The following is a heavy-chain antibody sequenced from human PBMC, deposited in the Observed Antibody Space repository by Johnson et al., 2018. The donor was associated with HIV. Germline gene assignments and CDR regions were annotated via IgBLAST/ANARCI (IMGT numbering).Heavy chain of an antibody. V-gene: IGHV3-30*04. J-gene: IGHJ3*02. D-gene: IGHD3-22*01. CDR1: GFTFSSYA. CDR3: ARDEYSSGYYDAFDI. Sequence: QEQLVESGGNVVQPGRSLRLSCAASGFTFSSYAMHWVRQAPGKGLEWVTLISYDGSNKYYADSVKGRFTISRDNSKNTLYLQMNSLRAEDTAVHYCARDEYSSGYYDAFDIWGQGTMVTVSS. CDR2: ISYDGSNK.